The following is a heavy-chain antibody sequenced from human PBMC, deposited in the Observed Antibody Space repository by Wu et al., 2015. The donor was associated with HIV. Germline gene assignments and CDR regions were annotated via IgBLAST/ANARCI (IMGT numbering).Heavy chain of an antibody. CDR3: ASRIVEAGRPFDN. V-gene: IGHV1-18*01. J-gene: IGHJ4*02. CDR2: ISVYNGNT. Sequence: QVQLVQSGAEVKKPGASVKVSCKASGYTFTSYGISWVRQAPGQGLEWMGWISVYNGNTKYAQKFQGRVTMTTDTSTSTAYMELRSLKSDDTAVYYCASRIVEAGRPFDNWGQGTLVTVSS. CDR1: GYTFTSYG. D-gene: IGHD6-13*01.